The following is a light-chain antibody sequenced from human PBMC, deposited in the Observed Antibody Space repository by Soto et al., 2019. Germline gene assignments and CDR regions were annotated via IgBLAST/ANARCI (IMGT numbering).Light chain of an antibody. Sequence: QSALTQPASVSGTPGQSITISCTGTSSDVGGYNYVSWYQQHPGKAPKLMIYEVSNRPSGVSNRFSGSTSGNTASLTISGLQAEDEADYYSSSYTSSRTNVYGTGTKGTV. CDR3: SSYTSSRTNV. V-gene: IGLV2-14*01. CDR1: SSDVGGYNY. J-gene: IGLJ1*01. CDR2: EVS.